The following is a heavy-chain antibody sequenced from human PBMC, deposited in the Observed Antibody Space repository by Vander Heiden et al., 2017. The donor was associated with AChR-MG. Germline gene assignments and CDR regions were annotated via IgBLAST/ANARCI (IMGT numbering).Heavy chain of an antibody. J-gene: IGHJ3*01. CDR1: GGSISSGIF. CDR3: ARESTGDAFDL. CDR2: ISNAGDT. V-gene: IGHV4-31*03. Sequence: QVQLQESGPGLVRPAQPLSLPCTVSGGSISSGIFWSWIRQHPEKGLEWLGYISNAGDTYYNPSLESRLTISVDTSKNHFSLRLTSVTDADTALYYCARESTGDAFDLWCHGTLVTVSA.